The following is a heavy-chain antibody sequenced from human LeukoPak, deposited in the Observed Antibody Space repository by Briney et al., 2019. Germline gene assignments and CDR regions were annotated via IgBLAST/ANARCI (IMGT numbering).Heavy chain of an antibody. Sequence: PGGSLRLSCAASGFTVSSNYMSWVRQAPGKGLEWVSVIYSGGSTYYADSVKGRFTISRDNSKNTLYLQMNSLRAEDTAVYYCARDVGTLSQPRDAFDIWDQGTMVTVSS. V-gene: IGHV3-66*02. D-gene: IGHD2-2*01. CDR3: ARDVGTLSQPRDAFDI. J-gene: IGHJ3*02. CDR1: GFTVSSNY. CDR2: IYSGGST.